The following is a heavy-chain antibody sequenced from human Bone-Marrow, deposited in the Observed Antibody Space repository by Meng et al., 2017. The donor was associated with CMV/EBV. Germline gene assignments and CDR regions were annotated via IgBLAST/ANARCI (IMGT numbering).Heavy chain of an antibody. V-gene: IGHV1-2*02. J-gene: IGHJ6*02. Sequence: ASVKVSCKASGYTFTGYYMRWVRQAPGQGLEWMGWINPNSGGTNYAQKFQGRVTMTRDTSISTAYMELSRLRSDDTAVYYCATISKGYYYYGMDVWGQGTTVTVSS. CDR1: GYTFTGYY. CDR3: ATISKGYYYYGMDV. CDR2: INPNSGGT. D-gene: IGHD3-9*01.